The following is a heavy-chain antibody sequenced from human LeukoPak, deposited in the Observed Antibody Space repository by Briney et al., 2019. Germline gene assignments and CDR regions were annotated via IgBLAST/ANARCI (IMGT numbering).Heavy chain of an antibody. CDR2: IIPIFGTA. CDR1: GYTFTSYG. D-gene: IGHD2/OR15-2a*01. V-gene: IGHV1-69*06. Sequence: ASVKVSCKASGYTFTSYGISWGRQAPGQGLEWMGGIIPIFGTANYAQKFQGRVTITADKSTSTAYMELSSLRSEDTAVYYCARRLLTDPSNWFDPWGQGTLVTVSS. J-gene: IGHJ5*02. CDR3: ARRLLTDPSNWFDP.